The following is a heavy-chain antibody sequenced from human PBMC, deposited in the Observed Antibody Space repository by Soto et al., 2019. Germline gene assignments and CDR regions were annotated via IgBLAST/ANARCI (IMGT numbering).Heavy chain of an antibody. D-gene: IGHD2-8*01. Sequence: QVQLVQSGAEVKKPGASVKISCKASGYTFTSYYMHWVRQAPGQGLEWMGIINPSGGSTNYAQKRQGRVDMTRATSTSTGYMELNRLRSEDTAVYYCARPPYPGCINAVCYPLDYWGQGTLVTVSS. V-gene: IGHV1-46*01. CDR1: GYTFTSYY. CDR3: ARPPYPGCINAVCYPLDY. CDR2: INPSGGST. J-gene: IGHJ4*02.